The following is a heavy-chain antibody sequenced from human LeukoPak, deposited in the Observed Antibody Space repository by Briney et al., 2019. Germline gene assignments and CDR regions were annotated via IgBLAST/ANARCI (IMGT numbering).Heavy chain of an antibody. J-gene: IGHJ5*02. V-gene: IGHV4-34*01. CDR1: GGSFTDYY. CDR2: INHSGIT. CDR3: AGRPIKIFGVVIRSRRHWFDP. Sequence: SETLSLTCAVYGGSFTDYYWNWIRQPPGKGLEWIGEINHSGITHYNPSLTTRVTISAATSNNQFSLKLTSVPAADTAVYYCAGRPIKIFGVVIRSRRHWFDPWGQGTLVTVSS. D-gene: IGHD3-3*01.